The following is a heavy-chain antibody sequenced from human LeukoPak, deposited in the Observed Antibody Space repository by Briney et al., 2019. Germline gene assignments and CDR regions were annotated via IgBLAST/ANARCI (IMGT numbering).Heavy chain of an antibody. D-gene: IGHD4-11*01. J-gene: IGHJ4*02. V-gene: IGHV3-15*01. CDR2: IKSKTDGGTT. CDR3: TTDLESNYLPFDY. Sequence: GGSLRLSCAASGFTFSNAWMSWVRQAPGKGLEWVGRIKSKTDGGTTDYAAPVKGRFTISRDDSKNTLYLQMNSLKTEDTAVYYCTTDLESNYLPFDYWGQGTLVTVSS. CDR1: GFTFSNAW.